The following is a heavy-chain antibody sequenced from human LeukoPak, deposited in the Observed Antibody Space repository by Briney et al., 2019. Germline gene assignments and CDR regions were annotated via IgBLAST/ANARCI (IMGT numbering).Heavy chain of an antibody. CDR1: GFTFSSYG. CDR3: ARESQFYDYGWGSYRYFSY. Sequence: GGSLRLSCAASGFTFSSYGMHWVRQAPGKGLEWVAVIWYDGSNKYYADSVKGRFTISRDNSKNTLYLQMNSLRAEDTAVYYCARESQFYDYGWGSYRYFSYWGQGTLGTVSS. V-gene: IGHV3-33*01. J-gene: IGHJ4*02. D-gene: IGHD3-16*02. CDR2: IWYDGSNK.